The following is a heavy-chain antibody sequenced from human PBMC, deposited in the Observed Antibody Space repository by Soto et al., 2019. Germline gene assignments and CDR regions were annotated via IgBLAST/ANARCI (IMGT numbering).Heavy chain of an antibody. Sequence: GGSLRLSCAASGFTFSSYAMSWVRQAPGKGLEWVSAISGSGGSTYYADSVKGRFTISRDNSKNTLYLQMSSLRAEDTAVYYCAKPPHYYDSSGYHAWGQGTLVTVSS. CDR1: GFTFSSYA. CDR2: ISGSGGST. J-gene: IGHJ5*02. V-gene: IGHV3-23*01. CDR3: AKPPHYYDSSGYHA. D-gene: IGHD3-22*01.